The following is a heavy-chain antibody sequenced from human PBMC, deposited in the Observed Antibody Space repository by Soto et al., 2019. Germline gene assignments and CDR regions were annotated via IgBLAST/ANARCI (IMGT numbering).Heavy chain of an antibody. CDR3: ARGDRGAFDL. CDR2: IYSDGTST. J-gene: IGHJ3*01. CDR1: GFTFDYYW. V-gene: IGHV3-74*01. D-gene: IGHD1-26*01. Sequence: EVQLVESGGGLVQPGESLRLSCAASGFTFDYYWMHWVRQAPGKGLVWVSRIYSDGTSTTYADSVKGRFTISRDNAKNTVSLQMNSLRADDTAVYYCARGDRGAFDLWGQGTVVTASS.